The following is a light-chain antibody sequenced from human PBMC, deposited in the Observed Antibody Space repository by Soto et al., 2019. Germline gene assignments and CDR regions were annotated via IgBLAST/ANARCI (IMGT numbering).Light chain of an antibody. Sequence: DIQMTQSPPSLSASVGDRVTITCRASQSITNYLNWYQQKPGKAPNLLIYAASSLQSGVPSRFSGSGSGTDFTLTISSLQPEDSADYYCQHSYSPPYSFGQGTKLEIK. CDR3: QHSYSPPYS. J-gene: IGKJ2*01. CDR1: QSITNY. V-gene: IGKV1-39*01. CDR2: AAS.